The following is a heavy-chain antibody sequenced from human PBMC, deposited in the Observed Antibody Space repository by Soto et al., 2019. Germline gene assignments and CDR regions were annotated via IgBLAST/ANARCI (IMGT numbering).Heavy chain of an antibody. CDR2: INAGNGNT. Sequence: GASVKVSCKASGYTFTSYAMHWVRQAPGQRLEWMGWINAGNGNTKYSQKFQGRDTITRDTSASTAYMELSSLRSEDTAVYYCARAYYDYVWGSYRYAFDIWGQGTMVTVSS. CDR1: GYTFTSYA. CDR3: ARAYYDYVWGSYRYAFDI. J-gene: IGHJ3*02. V-gene: IGHV1-3*01. D-gene: IGHD3-16*02.